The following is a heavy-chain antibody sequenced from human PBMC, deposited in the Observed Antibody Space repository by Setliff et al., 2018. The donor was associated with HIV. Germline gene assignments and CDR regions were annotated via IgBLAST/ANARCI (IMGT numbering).Heavy chain of an antibody. V-gene: IGHV1-2*02. J-gene: IGHJ4*02. D-gene: IGHD6-19*01. CDR3: TRVTGWTDH. CDR1: GYTFTAYY. Sequence: ASVKVSCKSSGYTFTAYYIHWVRQARGQGLEWMGWINPDSGATKYAEKFEGRVSLTRDTSINTDYMELSSLRSDDTAVYFCTRVTGWTDHWGQGTQVTVSS. CDR2: INPDSGAT.